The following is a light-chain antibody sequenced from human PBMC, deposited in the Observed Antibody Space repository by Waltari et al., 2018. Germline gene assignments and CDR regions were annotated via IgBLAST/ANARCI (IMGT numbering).Light chain of an antibody. CDR2: TAS. V-gene: IGKV1-9*01. Sequence: DIQLTQSPSSLSASVGDRVIITCRASQGISTHLAWYQQKPGKAPKLLIYTASTLQSGVPSRFGGSGSGTEFTLTISSLQPEDFAAYYCQQRNNYPITFGQGTRLEI. J-gene: IGKJ5*01. CDR1: QGISTH. CDR3: QQRNNYPIT.